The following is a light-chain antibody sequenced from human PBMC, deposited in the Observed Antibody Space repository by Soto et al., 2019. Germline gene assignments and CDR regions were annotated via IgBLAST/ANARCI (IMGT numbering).Light chain of an antibody. CDR1: SREIGSNNL. CDR2: EVS. J-gene: IGLJ1*01. V-gene: IGLV2-23*02. Sequence: QSVLTQPASVSGSPGQSITISCTGKSREIGSNNLVSWYQHHPGKAPKLMIYEVSKRPSGVSNRFSGSKSGNTASLTISWLQAEDEADYYCCSYAGSSAYVFGTGTRSPS. CDR3: CSYAGSSAYV.